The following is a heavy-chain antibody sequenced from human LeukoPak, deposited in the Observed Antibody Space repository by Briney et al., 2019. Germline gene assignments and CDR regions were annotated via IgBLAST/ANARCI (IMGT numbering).Heavy chain of an antibody. CDR1: GGSFSGYY. V-gene: IGHV4-34*01. CDR2: INHSGST. D-gene: IGHD2-2*01. CDR3: ARASCSSTSCSRGWYFDL. Sequence: SETLSPTCAVYGGSFSGYYWSWIRQPPGKGLEWIGEINHSGSTNYNPSLKSRVTISVDTSKNQFSLKLSSVTAADTAVYYCARASCSSTSCSRGWYFDLWGRGTLVTVSS. J-gene: IGHJ2*01.